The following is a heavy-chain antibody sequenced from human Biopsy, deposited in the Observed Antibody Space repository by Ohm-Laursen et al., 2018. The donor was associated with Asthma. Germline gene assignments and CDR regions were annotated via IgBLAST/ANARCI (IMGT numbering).Heavy chain of an antibody. V-gene: IGHV4-39*01. Sequence: GTLSLTCTVSGAYIGTPDYHWSWIRQPPGKGLEWMGSISYTGSAYHNPSLKSRVTISVDTSKNHFSLKLSSVTAADTAVYYCARHWDWGSFFDYWGQGTPVTVSS. CDR3: ARHWDWGSFFDY. D-gene: IGHD7-27*01. CDR2: ISYTGSA. CDR1: GAYIGTPDYH. J-gene: IGHJ4*02.